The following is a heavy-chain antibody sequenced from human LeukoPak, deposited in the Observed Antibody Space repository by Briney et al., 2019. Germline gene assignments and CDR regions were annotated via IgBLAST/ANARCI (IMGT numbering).Heavy chain of an antibody. Sequence: GGSLRLSCGASGFTFSSYLMHWVRQAPGKGLVWVSRINSEGTSTNYADSVKGRFTISRDNANNTLYLQMNSLRAEDTAIYYCARDHPIYAFDIWGQGTMVTVSS. CDR2: INSEGTST. CDR3: ARDHPIYAFDI. CDR1: GFTFSSYL. D-gene: IGHD3-9*01. J-gene: IGHJ3*02. V-gene: IGHV3-74*01.